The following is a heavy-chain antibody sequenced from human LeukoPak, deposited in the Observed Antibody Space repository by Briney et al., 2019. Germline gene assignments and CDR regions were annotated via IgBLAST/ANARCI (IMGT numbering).Heavy chain of an antibody. J-gene: IGHJ4*02. D-gene: IGHD3-3*01. CDR3: AKDGPDGITIFGVVIIVRSYFDY. CDR2: ILGAGDST. V-gene: IGHV3-23*01. CDR1: GFTFSSYA. Sequence: GGSLRLSCAASGFTFSSYAMTWVRQAPGKGLEWVSAILGAGDSTFYADSVKGRFTISRDNSKNTLYLQMNSLRAEDTAVYYCAKDGPDGITIFGVVIIVRSYFDYWGQGTLVTVSS.